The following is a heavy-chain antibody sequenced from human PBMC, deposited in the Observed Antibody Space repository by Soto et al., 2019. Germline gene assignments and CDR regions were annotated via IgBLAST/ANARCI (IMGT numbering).Heavy chain of an antibody. CDR1: GFTFSDYY. V-gene: IGHV3-11*01. J-gene: IGHJ6*03. CDR2: ISSSGSTI. CDR3: ARAVAAAGYYYYYYYYMDV. Sequence: QVQLVESGGGLVKPGGSLRLSCAASGFTFSDYYMNWIHQAPGKGLEWVSYISSSGSTIYYADSVKGRFTISRDNAKNSLYLQMNSLRAEGTAVYYCARAVAAAGYYYYYYYYMDVWGKGTTVTVSS. D-gene: IGHD6-13*01.